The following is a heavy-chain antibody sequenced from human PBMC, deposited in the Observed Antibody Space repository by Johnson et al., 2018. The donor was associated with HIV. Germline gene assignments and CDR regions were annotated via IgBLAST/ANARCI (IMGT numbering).Heavy chain of an antibody. CDR2: LFSGATT. D-gene: IGHD1-26*01. J-gene: IGHJ3*02. Sequence: VQLVESGGGLVRPGGSLRLSCVASGFAVSGYYMSWVRQAPGKGLEWVSVLFSGATTYYAASVNGRFTIPRDNSKNTLYLQMNSLRAEDTAVYYCARDPEGAPPLGAFDIWGQGTMVTVSS. CDR1: GFAVSGYY. CDR3: ARDPEGAPPLGAFDI. V-gene: IGHV3-66*01.